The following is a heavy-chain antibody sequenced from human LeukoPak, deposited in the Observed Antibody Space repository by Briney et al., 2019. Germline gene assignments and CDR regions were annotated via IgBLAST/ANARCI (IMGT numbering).Heavy chain of an antibody. CDR2: FYDTRSP. Sequence: SETLSLTCTVSGGSISLYYWSWIRQPPGKGLEWIGYFYDTRSPNYNPSLERRVTISVDMSRNQVSLNLTSVTAADTAVYYCARGRGSLTYWGQGTLATVSS. V-gene: IGHV4-59*01. J-gene: IGHJ4*02. CDR1: GGSISLYY. CDR3: ARGRGSLTY. D-gene: IGHD3-10*01.